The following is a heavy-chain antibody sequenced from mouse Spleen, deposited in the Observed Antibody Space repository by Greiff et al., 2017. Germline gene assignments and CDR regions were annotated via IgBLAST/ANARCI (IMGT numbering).Heavy chain of an antibody. Sequence: EVKLVESGGGLVKPGGSLKLSCEASGFTFSSYAMSWVRQTPEQRLEWVATISSGGSCTYYPDSVKGRSTISRDNAKNTLYLQMSSRRSEDTAMYYCARQLYYYGSSPYYFDHRGQGTTPTVSS. J-gene: IGHJ2*01. CDR2: ISSGGSCT. V-gene: IGHV5-9-3*01. CDR3: ARQLYYYGSSPYYFDH. CDR1: GFTFSSYA. D-gene: IGHD1-1*01.